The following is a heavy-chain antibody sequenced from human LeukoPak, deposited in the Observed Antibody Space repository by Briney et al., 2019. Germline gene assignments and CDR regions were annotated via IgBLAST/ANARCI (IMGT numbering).Heavy chain of an antibody. Sequence: GGSLRLSCAASGFTFSSYWMHWVRQAPGKGLVWVSRINSDGSSTSYADSVKGRFTISRDNAKNPLYLQMTSLRAEDTAVYYCARVPLVYAIPYGMDVWGQGTTVTVSS. V-gene: IGHV3-74*01. D-gene: IGHD2-8*01. CDR1: GFTFSSYW. J-gene: IGHJ6*02. CDR2: INSDGSST. CDR3: ARVPLVYAIPYGMDV.